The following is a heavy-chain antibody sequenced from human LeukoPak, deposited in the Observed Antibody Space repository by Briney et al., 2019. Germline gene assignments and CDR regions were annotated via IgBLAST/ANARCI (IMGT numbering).Heavy chain of an antibody. Sequence: PGRTLRLSCAASGFTFSSYGMPWLRQAPGKGLVWVAVISYDGSNKYYADSVKGRFTIARDNSKNTLYLQMNSLRAEDTAVYYCAKVLSSLGSSGWYLNAFDIWGQRTMVTVSS. V-gene: IGHV3-30*18. CDR1: GFTFSSYG. CDR3: AKVLSSLGSSGWYLNAFDI. J-gene: IGHJ3*02. D-gene: IGHD6-19*01. CDR2: ISYDGSNK.